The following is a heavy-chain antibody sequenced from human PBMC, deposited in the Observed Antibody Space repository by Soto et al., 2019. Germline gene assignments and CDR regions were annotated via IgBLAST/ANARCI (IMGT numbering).Heavy chain of an antibody. D-gene: IGHD3-22*01. V-gene: IGHV4-30-4*01. Sequence: PSETLSLTCAVSGGSISSCDYYWSWIRQPPGKGLEWIGYIYCSGSTSYNPSLXRRVXIXVXTSKNQFSLKLSSVTAADTAVYYCAREGGTMILVVITQGGWFAPWGTGTLVTVSS. CDR3: AREGGTMILVVITQGGWFAP. J-gene: IGHJ5*02. CDR2: IYCSGST. CDR1: GGSISSCDYY.